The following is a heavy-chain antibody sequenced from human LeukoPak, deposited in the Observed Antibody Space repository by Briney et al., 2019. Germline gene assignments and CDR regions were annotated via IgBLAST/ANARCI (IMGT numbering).Heavy chain of an antibody. CDR2: ISGSGGST. D-gene: IGHD3-9*01. Sequence: GGPLRLSCAASGFTFSSFAMSWVRQAPGKGLEWVSAISGSGGSTYYADSVKGRFTISRDNSKNTLYLQMNSLRAEDTALYYCAEDLTYYDILPPRYWGQGTLVTVSS. J-gene: IGHJ4*02. CDR1: GFTFSSFA. CDR3: AEDLTYYDILPPRY. V-gene: IGHV3-23*01.